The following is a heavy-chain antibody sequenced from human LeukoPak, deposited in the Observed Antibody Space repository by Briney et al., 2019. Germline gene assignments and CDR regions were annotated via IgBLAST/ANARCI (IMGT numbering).Heavy chain of an antibody. CDR3: ARGAHVLLWFGDTHSFDP. Sequence: SETLSLTCAVYGGSFSGYYWSWIRQPPGKGLEWIGEINHSGSTNYNPSLKSRVTISVDTSKNQFSLKLSSVTAADTAVYYCARGAHVLLWFGDTHSFDPWGQGTLVTVSS. D-gene: IGHD3-10*01. CDR2: INHSGST. V-gene: IGHV4-34*01. CDR1: GGSFSGYY. J-gene: IGHJ5*02.